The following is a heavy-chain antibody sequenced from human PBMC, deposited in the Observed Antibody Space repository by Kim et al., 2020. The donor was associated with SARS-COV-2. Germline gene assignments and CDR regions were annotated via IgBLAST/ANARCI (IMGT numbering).Heavy chain of an antibody. D-gene: IGHD6-13*01. Sequence: SETLSLTCTVSGGSISSYYWSWIRQPPGKGLEWIGYIYYSGSTNYNPSLKSRVTISVDTSKNQFSLKLSSVTAADTAVYYCARAREGYSSSWYVDYWGQGTIVTVSS. J-gene: IGHJ4*02. CDR3: ARAREGYSSSWYVDY. CDR2: IYYSGST. CDR1: GGSISSYY. V-gene: IGHV4-59*01.